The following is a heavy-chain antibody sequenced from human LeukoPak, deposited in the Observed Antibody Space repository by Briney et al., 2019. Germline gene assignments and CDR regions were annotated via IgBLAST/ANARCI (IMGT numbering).Heavy chain of an antibody. V-gene: IGHV4-59*01. J-gene: IGHJ4*02. D-gene: IGHD5-18*01. Sequence: PSETLSLTCTVSGGSISSYYWSWIRQPPGKGLEWIGYIYYSGSTNYNPSLKSRVTISVDTSKNQFSLKLSSVNAADAAVYYCAREGGHSYGYGDQFDYWGQGTLVTVSS. CDR1: GGSISSYY. CDR3: AREGGHSYGYGDQFDY. CDR2: IYYSGST.